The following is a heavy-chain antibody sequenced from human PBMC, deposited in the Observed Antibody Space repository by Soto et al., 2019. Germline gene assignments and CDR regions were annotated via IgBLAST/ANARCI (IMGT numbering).Heavy chain of an antibody. CDR1: GFSLSNARMG. CDR3: ARSPSPSYGHLTLDY. V-gene: IGHV2-26*01. J-gene: IGHJ4*02. Sequence: SGPTLVNPTETLTLTCTVSGFSLSNARMGVSWIRQPPGKALEWLAHIFSNDEKSYSTSLKSRLTISKDTSKSQVVLTMTNMDPVDTATYYCARSPSPSYGHLTLDYWGQGTLVTVSS. CDR2: IFSNDEK. D-gene: IGHD5-18*01.